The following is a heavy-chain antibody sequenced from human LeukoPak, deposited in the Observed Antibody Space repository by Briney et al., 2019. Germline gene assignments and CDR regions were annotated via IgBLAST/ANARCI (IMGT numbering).Heavy chain of an antibody. CDR1: GGTFSNYA. Sequence: GSSVKVSCKASGGTFSNYAISWVRQAPGQGLECMGSIIPHLAIADYAQKFQGRVTITADKPTSTAYMEVSSVRSEDTAVYSCASGSRIRYFAWPHTTGDYWGQGTLVTVSS. CDR3: ASGSRIRYFAWPHTTGDY. V-gene: IGHV1-69*04. D-gene: IGHD3-9*01. CDR2: IIPHLAIA. J-gene: IGHJ4*02.